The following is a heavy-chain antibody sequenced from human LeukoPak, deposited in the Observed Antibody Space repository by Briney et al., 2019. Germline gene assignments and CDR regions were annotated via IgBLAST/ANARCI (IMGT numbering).Heavy chain of an antibody. D-gene: IGHD3-22*01. J-gene: IGHJ6*02. CDR3: ARVDYYDSSGYYYEGYYYGMDV. V-gene: IGHV3-21*01. CDR1: GFTFSSYS. CDR2: ISSSSSYI. Sequence: GGSLRLSCAASGFTFSSYSMNWVRQAPGKGLEWVSSISSSSSYIYYADSVKGRFTISRDNAKNSLYLQMNGLRAEDTAVYYCARVDYYDSSGYYYEGYYYGMDVWGQGTTVTVSS.